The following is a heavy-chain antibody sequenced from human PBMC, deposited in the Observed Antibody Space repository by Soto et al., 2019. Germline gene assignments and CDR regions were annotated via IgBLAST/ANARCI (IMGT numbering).Heavy chain of an antibody. V-gene: IGHV3-33*01. J-gene: IGHJ4*02. D-gene: IGHD3-22*01. CDR1: GFTFSSYG. CDR2: IWYDGSNK. CDR3: ARGAKGNYYDSSGYYYKFTLFDY. Sequence: QVQLVESGGGVVQPGRSLRLSCAASGFTFSSYGMHWVRQAPGKGLEWVAVIWYDGSNKYYADSVKGRFTISRDNSKNRLYLQMNSLRAEDTAVYYCARGAKGNYYDSSGYYYKFTLFDYWGQGTLVTVSS.